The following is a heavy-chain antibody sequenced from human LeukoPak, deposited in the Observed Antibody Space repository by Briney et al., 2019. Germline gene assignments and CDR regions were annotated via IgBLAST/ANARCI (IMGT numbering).Heavy chain of an antibody. J-gene: IGHJ5*02. CDR1: GASVNDYY. D-gene: IGHD1-26*01. V-gene: IGHV4-59*02. CDR3: AREGARRNWFDP. CDR2: VHYSGST. Sequence: SETLSLTCTVSGASVNDYYWTWIRQTPGKGLEWIGYVHYSGSTNYNPSLKSRVTISVDTSKNQFSLKLSSVTAADTAVYYCAREGARRNWFDPWGQGTLVTVSS.